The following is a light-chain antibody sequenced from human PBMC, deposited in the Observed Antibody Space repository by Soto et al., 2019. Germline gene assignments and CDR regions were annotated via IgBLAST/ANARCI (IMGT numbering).Light chain of an antibody. CDR2: EGS. CDR1: SSDVGSYNL. J-gene: IGLJ2*01. CDR3: CSYAGTHVV. Sequence: QSALTQPASGSGSPGQSITISCTGTSSDVGSYNLVSWYQQHPGKAPKLMIYEGSKRPSGVSNRFSGSKSGNTASLTISGLQAEDEADYYCCSYAGTHVVFGGGTKLTVL. V-gene: IGLV2-23*01.